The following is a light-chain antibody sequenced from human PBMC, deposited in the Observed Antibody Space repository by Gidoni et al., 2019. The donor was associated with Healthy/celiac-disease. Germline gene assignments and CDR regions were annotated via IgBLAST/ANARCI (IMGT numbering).Light chain of an antibody. J-gene: IGLJ2*01. CDR1: SSDVGGYNY. V-gene: IGLV2-14*01. CDR2: EVS. CDR3: SSYTSSSTLV. Sequence: QSALTQPASVSGSPGQSVTISCTGTSSDVGGYNYVSWYQPHPGKAPKLMIYEVSNRPSGVSNRFSGSKSGNTASLTISGLQAEDDADYCCSSYTSSSTLVFGGGTKLTVL.